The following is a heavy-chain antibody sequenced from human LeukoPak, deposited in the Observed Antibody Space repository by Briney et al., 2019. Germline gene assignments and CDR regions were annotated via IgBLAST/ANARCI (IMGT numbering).Heavy chain of an antibody. CDR2: ISSSSSTI. D-gene: IGHD1-20*01. V-gene: IGHV3-48*04. Sequence: GGSLRLSCAASGFTFSSYSMNWVRQAPGKGLEWVSDISSSSSTIYYADSVKGRFTISRDNAKNSLYLQMNSLRAEDTAVYYCARVGITGNYYYYMDVWGKGTTVTVSS. CDR1: GFTFSSYS. CDR3: ARVGITGNYYYYMDV. J-gene: IGHJ6*03.